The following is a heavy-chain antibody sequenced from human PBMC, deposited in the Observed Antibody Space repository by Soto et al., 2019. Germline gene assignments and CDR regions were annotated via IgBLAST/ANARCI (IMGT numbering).Heavy chain of an antibody. V-gene: IGHV3-30*18. CDR2: ISYDGSNK. CDR3: AKDRPSGSRPYYYGMDV. J-gene: IGHJ6*02. Sequence: QVQLVESGGGVVQPGRSLRLSCAASGFTFSSYGMHWVRQAPGKGLEWVAVISYDGSNKYYADSVKGRFTISRDNSKNALCLQMNSLRAEDTAVYYCAKDRPSGSRPYYYGMDVWGQGTTVTVSS. CDR1: GFTFSSYG. D-gene: IGHD1-26*01.